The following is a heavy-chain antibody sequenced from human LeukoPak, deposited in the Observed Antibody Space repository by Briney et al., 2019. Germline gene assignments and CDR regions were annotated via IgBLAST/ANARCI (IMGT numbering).Heavy chain of an antibody. V-gene: IGHV3-23*03. J-gene: IGHJ4*02. CDR3: AKLGARAFDY. CDR2: IYSGGST. CDR1: GFTFSSYS. Sequence: GGSLRLSCAASGFTFSSYSMNWVRQAPGKGLEWVSIIYSGGSTYYADSVKGRFTISRDNSKNTLYLQMNSLRAEDTAVYYCAKLGARAFDYWGQGTLVTVSS.